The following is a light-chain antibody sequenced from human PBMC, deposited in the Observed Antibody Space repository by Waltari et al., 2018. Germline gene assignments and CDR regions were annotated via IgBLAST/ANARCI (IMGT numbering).Light chain of an antibody. CDR3: QQRSSWPLT. CDR2: DAF. V-gene: IGKV3-11*01. CDR1: QSVSSY. Sequence: EIVFTQSPATLSLSPGARSTLSCRASQSVSSYLAWYQQKPGQAPRLLIYDAFNRATGIPARFSGSGSGTDFTLTISSLEPEDFAVYYCQQRSSWPLTFGRGTKVEIK. J-gene: IGKJ4*01.